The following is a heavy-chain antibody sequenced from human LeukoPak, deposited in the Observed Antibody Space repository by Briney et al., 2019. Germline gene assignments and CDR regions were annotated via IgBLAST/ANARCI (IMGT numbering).Heavy chain of an antibody. D-gene: IGHD2-2*01. CDR1: GYTFTSYG. Sequence: ASVKVPCKASGYTFTSYGISWVRQAPGQGLEWMGWISAYNGNTNYAQKLQGRVTMTTDTSTSTAYMELRSLRSDDTAVYYCARGRIRCSSTSCHTFDPWGQGTLVTVSS. V-gene: IGHV1-18*01. J-gene: IGHJ5*02. CDR3: ARGRIRCSSTSCHTFDP. CDR2: ISAYNGNT.